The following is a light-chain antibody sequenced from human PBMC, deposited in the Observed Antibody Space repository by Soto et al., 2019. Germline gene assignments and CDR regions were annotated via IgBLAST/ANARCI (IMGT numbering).Light chain of an antibody. Sequence: QSALTQPASVSDSPGQSITISCIGTSSDIGGFNHVSWHQQHPGKAPKLIIYVVSNRPSGVSNRFSGSKTGNTASLVISGLQAEDEADYYCSSYTSSSSYVFGSGTKLTVL. CDR2: VVS. CDR1: SSDIGGFNH. J-gene: IGLJ1*01. CDR3: SSYTSSSSYV. V-gene: IGLV2-14*03.